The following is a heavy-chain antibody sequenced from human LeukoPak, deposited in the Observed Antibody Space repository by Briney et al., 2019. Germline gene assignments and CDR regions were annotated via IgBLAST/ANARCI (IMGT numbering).Heavy chain of an antibody. CDR1: GYSFTSYY. D-gene: IGHD6-19*01. V-gene: IGHV1-46*01. CDR3: ARLRDSSGLGDY. CDR2: INPSGGST. Sequence: GESLKISCKGSGYSFTSYYMHWVRQAPGQGLEWMGIINPSGGSTSYARKFQGRVTMTTDTSTSTAYMELRSLRSDDTAVYYCARLRDSSGLGDYWGQGTLVTVSS. J-gene: IGHJ4*02.